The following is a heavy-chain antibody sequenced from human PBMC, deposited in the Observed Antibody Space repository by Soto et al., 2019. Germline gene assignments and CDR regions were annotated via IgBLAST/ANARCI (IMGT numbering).Heavy chain of an antibody. CDR1: GYTFTSFY. J-gene: IGHJ4*02. CDR2: INPNGGST. Sequence: QVQLVQSGAEVKNPGASVKVSCKASGYTFTSFYIHWVRQAPGQGLEWTSIINPNGGSTNYAQNLQGRVTLTRDTFTNTVYMELSSLRSEDTAVYYCARGLTSGDYWGQGTLGSVSS. CDR3: ARGLTSGDY. V-gene: IGHV1-46*01.